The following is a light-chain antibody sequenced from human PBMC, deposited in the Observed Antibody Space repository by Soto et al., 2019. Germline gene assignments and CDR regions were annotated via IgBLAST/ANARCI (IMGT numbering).Light chain of an antibody. V-gene: IGLV2-14*01. J-gene: IGLJ2*01. Sequence: QSALTQPASVSGSPGQSITISCTGTSSDVGGYNYVSWYQQYPGTAPKVMIYEVTKRPSGVSNRFSGSKSGNTASLTISGLQAEDEAHYYCSSYTSSNTLVFGGGTQLTVL. CDR3: SSYTSSNTLV. CDR1: SSDVGGYNY. CDR2: EVT.